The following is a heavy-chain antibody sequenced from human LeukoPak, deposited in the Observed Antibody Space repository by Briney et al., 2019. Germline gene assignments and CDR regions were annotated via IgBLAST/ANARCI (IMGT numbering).Heavy chain of an antibody. Sequence: SETLSLTCTVSGGSISSYYWSWIRQPPGKGLEWIGYIYYSGSTNYNPSLKSRVTISVDTSKNQFSLKLNSVTAADTAVYYCAREYCSSTSCWRTGLDYWGQGTLVTVS. J-gene: IGHJ4*02. CDR1: GGSISSYY. D-gene: IGHD2-2*01. V-gene: IGHV4-59*01. CDR2: IYYSGST. CDR3: AREYCSSTSCWRTGLDY.